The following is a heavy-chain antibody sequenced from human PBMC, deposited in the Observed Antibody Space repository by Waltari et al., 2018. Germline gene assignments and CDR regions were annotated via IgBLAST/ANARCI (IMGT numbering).Heavy chain of an antibody. Sequence: QVQLVQSGAEVKKPGASVKVSCKASGSTFSHYGIIWVPQAPGQGLEWMGWISGNNGHTNHAQKFQGRVIMTKDTSTTTVYMELRYLTSDDTAIYYCARERHRLMEVGYLMALDPWGQGTLVTVAS. J-gene: IGHJ5*02. CDR2: ISGNNGHT. D-gene: IGHD2-8*02. V-gene: IGHV1-18*01. CDR3: ARERHRLMEVGYLMALDP. CDR1: GSTFSHYG.